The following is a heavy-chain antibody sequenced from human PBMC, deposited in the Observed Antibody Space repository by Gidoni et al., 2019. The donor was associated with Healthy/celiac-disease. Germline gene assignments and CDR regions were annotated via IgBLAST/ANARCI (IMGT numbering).Heavy chain of an antibody. V-gene: IGHV3-23*01. D-gene: IGHD5-18*01. CDR3: AKGSWDTAMVMVY. Sequence: EVQLLEPGGGLVQPGGSLRLSGAASGFTFSSYAMSWVRQAPGKGLEWISAISSSGGSTYYADSVKGRFTISRDNSKNTLYLQMNSLRAEDTAVYYCAKGSWDTAMVMVYWGQGTLVTVSS. CDR1: GFTFSSYA. J-gene: IGHJ4*02. CDR2: ISSSGGST.